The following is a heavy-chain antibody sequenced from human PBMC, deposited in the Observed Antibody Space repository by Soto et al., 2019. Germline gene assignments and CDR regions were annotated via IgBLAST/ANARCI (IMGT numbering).Heavy chain of an antibody. D-gene: IGHD4-4*01. CDR1: GFTFSSYA. J-gene: IGHJ4*02. CDR3: AKDIGIYSNYEVGYFDY. V-gene: IGHV3-23*01. Sequence: WGSLRLSCAASGFTFSSYAMSWSRQSPGKGLEWVSAISGSGGSTYYADSVKGRFTISRDNSKNTLYLQMNSLRAEDTAVYYCAKDIGIYSNYEVGYFDYWGQGTLVTVSS. CDR2: ISGSGGST.